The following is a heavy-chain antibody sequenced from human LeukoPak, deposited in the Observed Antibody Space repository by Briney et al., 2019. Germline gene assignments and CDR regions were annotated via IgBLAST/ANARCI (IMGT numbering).Heavy chain of an antibody. D-gene: IGHD3-22*01. CDR2: TWYDGNEK. CDR1: GFTFSSYG. Sequence: PGRSLRLSCAASGFTFSSYGMHWVRQAPGKGLEWVAVTWYDGNEKYYADSVKGRFTISRDNSKNTVYLQMNNVRADDTAVYFCAKRGVVIRVILVGFHKEAYYFDSWGQGALVTVSS. J-gene: IGHJ4*02. CDR3: AKRGVVIRVILVGFHKEAYYFDS. V-gene: IGHV3-33*06.